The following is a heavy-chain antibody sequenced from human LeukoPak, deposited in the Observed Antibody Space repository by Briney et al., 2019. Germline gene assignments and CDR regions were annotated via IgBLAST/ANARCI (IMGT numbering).Heavy chain of an antibody. CDR2: IYYSGST. V-gene: IGHV4-39*01. J-gene: IGHJ6*03. CDR1: GGSISSSSYY. D-gene: IGHD3-10*01. CDR3: AGLVGSYWGYYYYMGV. Sequence: SETLSLTCTVSGGSISSSSYYWGWIRQPPGTGLEWIGSIYYSGSTYYNPSLKSRVTISVDTSKNQFSLKLSSVTAADTAVYYCAGLVGSYWGYYYYMGVWGKGTTVTISS.